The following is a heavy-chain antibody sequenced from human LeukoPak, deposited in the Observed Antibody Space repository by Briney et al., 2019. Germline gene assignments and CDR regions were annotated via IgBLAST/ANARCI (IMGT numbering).Heavy chain of an antibody. CDR2: ISGSGGST. J-gene: IGHJ4*02. V-gene: IGHV3-23*01. D-gene: IGHD3-9*01. CDR3: AKDRYDILTGYSEAYFDY. CDR1: GFTFSSYA. Sequence: PGGSLRLSCAASGFTFSSYAMSWVRQAPGKGLEWVSAISGSGGSTYYADSVKGRFTISRDNPKNTLYLQMNSLRTEDTAVYYCAKDRYDILTGYSEAYFDYWGQGTLVTVSS.